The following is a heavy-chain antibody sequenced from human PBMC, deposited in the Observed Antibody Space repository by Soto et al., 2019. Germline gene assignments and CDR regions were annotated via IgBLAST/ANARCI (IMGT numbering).Heavy chain of an antibody. CDR3: AKYGSGSYPFDY. V-gene: IGHV3-30*18. D-gene: IGHD3-10*01. CDR1: GFTFSSYG. Sequence: GGSLRLSCAASGFTFSSYGMHWVRQAPGKGLEWVAVISYDGSNKYYADSVKGRFTISRDNSKNTLYLQMNSLRAEDTAVYYCAKYGSGSYPFDYWGQGTLVTVS. J-gene: IGHJ4*02. CDR2: ISYDGSNK.